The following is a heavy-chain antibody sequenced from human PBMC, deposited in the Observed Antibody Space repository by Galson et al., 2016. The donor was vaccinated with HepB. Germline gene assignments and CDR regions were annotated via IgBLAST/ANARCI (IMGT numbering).Heavy chain of an antibody. D-gene: IGHD2/OR15-2a*01. CDR3: ARDAARWTGEYYFDP. CDR2: IYSSGST. J-gene: IGHJ5*02. V-gene: IGHV4-4*07. CDR1: GASINREY. Sequence: SETLSLTCTVSGASINREYWAWIRRPARKGLEWIGRIYSSGSTNYNPSLESRVTMSVDTSKNQFSLKLTSVTAADTAVYYCARDAARWTGEYYFDPWGQGTLVTVSS.